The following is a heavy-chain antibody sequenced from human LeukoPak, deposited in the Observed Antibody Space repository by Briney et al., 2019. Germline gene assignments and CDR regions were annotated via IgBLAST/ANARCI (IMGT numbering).Heavy chain of an antibody. CDR3: ARADGSGSGRWFDP. Sequence: PSETLSLTCTVSGASISSGTYSWSWIRQPPGEGLEWIGYIYHTGSTYYNPSLKGRVTISVDRSKNQFSLNLNFVTAADTALYYCARADGSGSGRWFDPWGQGTLITVSS. J-gene: IGHJ5*02. CDR1: GASISSGTYS. V-gene: IGHV4-30-2*01. D-gene: IGHD3-10*01. CDR2: IYHTGST.